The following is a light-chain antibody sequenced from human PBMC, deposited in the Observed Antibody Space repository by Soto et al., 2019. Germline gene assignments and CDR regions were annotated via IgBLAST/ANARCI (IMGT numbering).Light chain of an antibody. V-gene: IGLV1-51*01. CDR3: GTWDNSLSAVV. CDR2: ENK. CDR1: TSNIGDNY. J-gene: IGLJ2*01. Sequence: QSVLTQPPSVSAAPGQKVTISCSGSTSNIGDNYVSWYQQLPGTAPKLLIHENKKRPSGIPDRFSGSKSGTSATLGITGLQTGDEADYYCGTWDNSLSAVVFGGGTKLPS.